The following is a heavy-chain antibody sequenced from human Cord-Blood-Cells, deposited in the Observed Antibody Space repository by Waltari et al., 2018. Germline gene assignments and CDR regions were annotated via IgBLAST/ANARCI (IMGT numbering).Heavy chain of an antibody. CDR1: GGTFSSYA. D-gene: IGHD1-26*01. CDR2: IIPIFGTA. V-gene: IGHV1-69*01. J-gene: IGHJ3*02. Sequence: QVQLVKSGAEVKKTGSSVKVSCKASGGTFSSYAISWVRRAPGQGLEGMGAIIPIFGTARQADKCEGGVTSTAEESPGTAYMELGRLRSEDTAVYYCARAHRGQNFQLELLYALDIWGQGTMGTVSS. CDR3: ARAHRGQNFQLELLYALDI.